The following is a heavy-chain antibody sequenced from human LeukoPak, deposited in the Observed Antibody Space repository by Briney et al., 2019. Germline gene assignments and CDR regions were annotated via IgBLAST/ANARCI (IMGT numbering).Heavy chain of an antibody. CDR2: ISAYNGNT. CDR3: AREIPGILVGATTTPLDY. Sequence: ASVKVSCKASGYTFTSCGISWVRQAPGQGLEWMGWISAYNGNTNYAQKLQGRVTMTTDTSTSTAYMELRSLRSDDTAVYYCAREIPGILVGATTTPLDYWGQGTLVTVSS. D-gene: IGHD1-26*01. V-gene: IGHV1-18*01. J-gene: IGHJ4*02. CDR1: GYTFTSCG.